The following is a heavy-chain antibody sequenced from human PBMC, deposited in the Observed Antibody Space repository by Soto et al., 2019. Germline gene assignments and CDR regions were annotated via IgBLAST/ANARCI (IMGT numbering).Heavy chain of an antibody. D-gene: IGHD3-22*01. Sequence: AASVKVSCKASGYTFTGYYMHWVRQAPGQGLEWMGWINPNSGGTNYAQKFQGRVTMTRDTSISTAYMELSRLRSDDTAVYYCARGGITMIVVGENWFDPWGQGTLVTVSS. CDR2: INPNSGGT. J-gene: IGHJ5*02. V-gene: IGHV1-2*02. CDR1: GYTFTGYY. CDR3: ARGGITMIVVGENWFDP.